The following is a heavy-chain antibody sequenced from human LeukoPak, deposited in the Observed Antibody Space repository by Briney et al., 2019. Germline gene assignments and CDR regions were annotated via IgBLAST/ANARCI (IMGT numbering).Heavy chain of an antibody. V-gene: IGHV1-18*01. CDR3: ARDGTSSDDY. Sequence: SVKGSCKTSVYTLSNFGINWVRQAPGQGREWMGWISGNNDNPNYGQKFQGRVTLTTDSSTRTAYMGLRNLRFDDTAFYYCARDGTSSDDYWGQGTLVTVSS. CDR1: VYTLSNFG. D-gene: IGHD3/OR15-3a*01. CDR2: ISGNNDNP. J-gene: IGHJ4*02.